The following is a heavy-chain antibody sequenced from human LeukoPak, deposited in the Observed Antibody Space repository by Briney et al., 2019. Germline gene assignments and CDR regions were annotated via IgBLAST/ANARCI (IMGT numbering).Heavy chain of an antibody. CDR3: ARAGYCSDGKCYTFDY. J-gene: IGHJ4*02. Sequence: ASVKVSCKASGYTFTGYYMHWVQQAPGQGLEWMGWINPNSGGTNYAQRFQGRVTMTRDTSITMLYMEMSSLTPDDTAVYYCARAGYCSDGKCYTFDYWGQGTLVTVSS. V-gene: IGHV1-2*02. D-gene: IGHD2-15*01. CDR1: GYTFTGYY. CDR2: INPNSGGT.